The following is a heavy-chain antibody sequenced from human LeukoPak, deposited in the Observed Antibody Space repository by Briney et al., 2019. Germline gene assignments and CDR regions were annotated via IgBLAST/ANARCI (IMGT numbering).Heavy chain of an antibody. D-gene: IGHD4-23*01. CDR3: ARYLDYGGNSRVFQH. J-gene: IGHJ1*01. CDR2: INHGGST. Sequence: SETLSLTCAVYGGSFSGYYWSWIRQPPGKGLEWIGEINHGGSTNYNPSLKSRVTISVDTSKNQFSLKLSSVTAADTAVYYCARYLDYGGNSRVFQHWGQGTLVTVSS. V-gene: IGHV4-34*01. CDR1: GGSFSGYY.